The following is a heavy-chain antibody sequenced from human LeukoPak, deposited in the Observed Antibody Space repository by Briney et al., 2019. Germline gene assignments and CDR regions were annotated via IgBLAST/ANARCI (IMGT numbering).Heavy chain of an antibody. V-gene: IGHV4-39*01. CDR1: GGSISSSRYY. CDR3: ARQSTAVNYGHASFEY. D-gene: IGHD3-10*01. CDR2: IDFRGTT. J-gene: IGHJ4*02. Sequence: SETLSLTCTVSGGSISSSRYYWGWIRQPPGKGLEWIGSIDFRGTTYYNPSLRSRVTMCADTSKNQYSLKLNPVTAPDTAVLYCARQSTAVNYGHASFEYWGLGTLVTVSS.